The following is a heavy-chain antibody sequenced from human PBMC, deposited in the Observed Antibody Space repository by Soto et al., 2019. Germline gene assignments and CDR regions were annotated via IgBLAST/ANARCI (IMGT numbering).Heavy chain of an antibody. CDR3: AKNPGYYYDSTGYHFDY. D-gene: IGHD3-22*01. V-gene: IGHV3-23*01. CDR1: EFTFSNYA. J-gene: IGHJ4*02. CDR2: ISYGGGTT. Sequence: GGSLRLSCAASEFTFSNYAMSWVRQAPGKGLEWVSAISYGGGTTYYADSVKGRFTISRDDSKNTLYLQMNSLRAEDTAVYYCAKNPGYYYDSTGYHFDYWGQGTLVTVSS.